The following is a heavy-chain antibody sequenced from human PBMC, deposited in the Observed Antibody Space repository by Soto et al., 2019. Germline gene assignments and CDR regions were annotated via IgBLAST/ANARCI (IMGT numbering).Heavy chain of an antibody. D-gene: IGHD2-15*01. Sequence: QVQLVESGGGVVQPGRSLRLSCAASGFTFSSYGLHWVRQAPGKGLEWVAVIWSDGSNKYYADSVKGRFTSSRDNSQNTLYLQMTSLRPEDTAVYYCAREFCSGPFDYWGQGTLVNVAS. CDR3: AREFCSGPFDY. CDR2: IWSDGSNK. V-gene: IGHV3-33*01. CDR1: GFTFSSYG. J-gene: IGHJ4*02.